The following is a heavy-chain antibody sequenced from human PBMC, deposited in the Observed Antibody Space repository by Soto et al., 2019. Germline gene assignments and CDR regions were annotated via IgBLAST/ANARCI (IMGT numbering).Heavy chain of an antibody. CDR1: GFTFSSYG. CDR3: AREDPNDSSGYYYGY. D-gene: IGHD3-22*01. Sequence: GGSLRLSCAASGFTFSSYGMHWVRQAPGKGLEWVAVIWYDGSNKYYADSVKGRFTISRDNSKNTLYLQMNSLRAEDTAVYYCAREDPNDSSGYYYGYWGQGTLVTVSS. J-gene: IGHJ4*02. V-gene: IGHV3-33*01. CDR2: IWYDGSNK.